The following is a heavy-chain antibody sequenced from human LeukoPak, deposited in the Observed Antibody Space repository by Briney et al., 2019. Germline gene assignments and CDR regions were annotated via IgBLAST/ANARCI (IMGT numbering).Heavy chain of an antibody. J-gene: IGHJ4*02. Sequence: ASVKVSCKASGYTLTSYGISWVRQAPGQGLEWMGWISAYNGNTNYAQKLQGRVTMTTDTSTSTAYMELRSLRSDDTAVYYCARSPERFDWPYAEGDYWGQGTLVTVSS. V-gene: IGHV1-18*01. D-gene: IGHD3-9*01. CDR3: ARSPERFDWPYAEGDY. CDR1: GYTLTSYG. CDR2: ISAYNGNT.